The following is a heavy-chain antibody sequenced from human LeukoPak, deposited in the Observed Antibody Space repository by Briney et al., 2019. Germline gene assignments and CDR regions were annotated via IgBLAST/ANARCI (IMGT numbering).Heavy chain of an antibody. CDR1: GFTVSSNY. V-gene: IGHV3-66*01. J-gene: IGHJ3*02. Sequence: GGSLRLSCAASGFTVSSNYMTWVRQAPGKGLEWVSVIYSGGSTYYADCVKGRFTISRDNSKNTLYLQMNSLRAEDTAVYYCAREAVTGLDAFDIWGHGTMVTVSS. CDR3: AREAVTGLDAFDI. CDR2: IYSGGST. D-gene: IGHD1-1*01.